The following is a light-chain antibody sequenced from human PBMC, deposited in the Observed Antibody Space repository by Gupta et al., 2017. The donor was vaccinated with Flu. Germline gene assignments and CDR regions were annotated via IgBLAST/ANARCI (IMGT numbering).Light chain of an antibody. V-gene: IGKV1-5*03. CDR1: QSVSTW. Sequence: DIQMAQSPSTLPSSIGDRVTITCRASQSVSTWLAWYQQKPGNAPRLLIYKASNLESGVPSRFSGSGSGTEFTLTISSLQPDDFATYYCQQYNTHPLTFGGGTTVDIK. CDR3: QQYNTHPLT. CDR2: KAS. J-gene: IGKJ4*01.